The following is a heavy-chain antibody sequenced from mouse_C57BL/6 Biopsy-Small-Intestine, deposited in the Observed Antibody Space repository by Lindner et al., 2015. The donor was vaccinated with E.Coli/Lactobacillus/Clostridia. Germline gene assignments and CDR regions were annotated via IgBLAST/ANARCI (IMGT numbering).Heavy chain of an antibody. V-gene: IGHV5-17*01. CDR2: ISSGSSTI. J-gene: IGHJ3*01. CDR1: GFTFSDYG. CDR3: ARDYYGNYEAY. D-gene: IGHD2-1*01. Sequence: VQLQESGGGLVKPGGSLKLSCAASGFTFSDYGMHWVRQAPEKGLEWVAYISSGSSTIYYANTVKGRFTISRDNAKNTLFLQMTSLRSEDSAIYYCARDYYGNYEAYWGQGTLVTVSA.